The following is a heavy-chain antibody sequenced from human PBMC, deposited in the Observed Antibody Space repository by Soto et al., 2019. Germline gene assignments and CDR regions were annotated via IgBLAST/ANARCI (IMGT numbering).Heavy chain of an antibody. Sequence: GGSLRLSCAASGFTFSSYSMNWVRQAPGKGLEWVSYISSSSSTIYYADSVKGRFTISRDNAKNSLYLQMNSLRDEDTAVYYCAREAYYYDSSGYYAHDAFDIWGQGTMVTVSS. V-gene: IGHV3-48*02. D-gene: IGHD3-22*01. CDR3: AREAYYYDSSGYYAHDAFDI. J-gene: IGHJ3*02. CDR1: GFTFSSYS. CDR2: ISSSSSTI.